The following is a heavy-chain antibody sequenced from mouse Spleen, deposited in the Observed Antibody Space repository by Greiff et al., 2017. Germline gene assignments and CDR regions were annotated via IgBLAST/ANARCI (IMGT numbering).Heavy chain of an antibody. CDR3: ARGTAWFAY. CDR1: GYSITSDYD. J-gene: IGHJ3*01. V-gene: IGHV3-2*02. D-gene: IGHD3-3*01. CDR2: IPYSGHT. Sequence: EVKLVESGPGLVQPSQSLSLPCTVTGYSITSDYDWKCLRQLSGNQREWMGYIPYSGHTRYHPTLKSRIPITRDTAKNQVYVQLKSVTTEDTATYYCARGTAWFAYWGQGTLVTVSA.